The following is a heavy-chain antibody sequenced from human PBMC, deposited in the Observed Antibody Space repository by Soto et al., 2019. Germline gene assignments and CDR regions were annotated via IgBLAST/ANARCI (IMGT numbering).Heavy chain of an antibody. V-gene: IGHV3-23*01. D-gene: IGHD4-17*01. Sequence: EVQLLESGGGLVQPGGSLRLSCAASGFTFSSYAMSWVRQAPGKGLEWVSAISGSGGSTYYADSVRGRFTISRDNSKNTLYLQMNSLRAEDTAVYYCAKGRDYGETRGYFDYWGQGTLVTVSS. CDR2: ISGSGGST. J-gene: IGHJ4*02. CDR3: AKGRDYGETRGYFDY. CDR1: GFTFSSYA.